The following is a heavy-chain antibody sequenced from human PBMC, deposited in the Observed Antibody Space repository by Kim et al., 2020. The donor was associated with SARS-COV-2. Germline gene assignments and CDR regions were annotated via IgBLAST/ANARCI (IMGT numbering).Heavy chain of an antibody. CDR3: ARGGDVHNLLGSHFDY. J-gene: IGHJ4*02. V-gene: IGHV3-30*01. D-gene: IGHD3-16*01. Sequence: SVKGRFTISRDISTNTLYLQMNSLRPEDTAVYYCARGGDVHNLLGSHFDYWGQGTMLTVSS.